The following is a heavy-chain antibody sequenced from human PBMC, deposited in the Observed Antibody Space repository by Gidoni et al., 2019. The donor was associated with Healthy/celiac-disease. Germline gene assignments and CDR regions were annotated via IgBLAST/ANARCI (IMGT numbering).Heavy chain of an antibody. Sequence: EVQLLESGGGLVQPGGSLRLSCAASGFTFSSYAMSWVRQAPGKGLEWVSAISGSGGSTYYADSVKGRFTISRDNSKNTLYLQMNSLRAEDTAVYYCAKDRRGSYQPRGYFQHWGQGTLVTVSS. V-gene: IGHV3-23*01. D-gene: IGHD1-26*01. CDR3: AKDRRGSYQPRGYFQH. J-gene: IGHJ1*01. CDR1: GFTFSSYA. CDR2: ISGSGGST.